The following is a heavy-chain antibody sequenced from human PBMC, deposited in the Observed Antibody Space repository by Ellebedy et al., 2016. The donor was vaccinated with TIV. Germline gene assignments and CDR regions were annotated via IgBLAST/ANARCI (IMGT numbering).Heavy chain of an antibody. CDR3: ARGGAPYAVDV. Sequence: GESLKISCAASGFTFRSYWMRWVRQTPGKGLEWVASIKQGGSEMYYADSVEGRFTVSRDNAKNSLYLQMNSLRVEDTAVYYCARGGAPYAVDVWGQGTTVTVSS. CDR1: GFTFRSYW. D-gene: IGHD4/OR15-4a*01. J-gene: IGHJ6*02. CDR2: IKQGGSEM. V-gene: IGHV3-7*03.